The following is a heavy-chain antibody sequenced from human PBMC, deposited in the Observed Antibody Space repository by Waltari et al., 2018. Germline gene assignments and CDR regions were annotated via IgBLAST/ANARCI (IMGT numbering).Heavy chain of an antibody. V-gene: IGHV3-30*02. D-gene: IGHD3-16*02. CDR2: IRYDGSNK. CDR1: GSPFITIA. Sequence: QVQRVGSGGGGVKLGGSLRLSCAASGSPFITIAMHWVRQAPGKGLEWEAFIRYDGSNKYYADSVKGRFTISRDNSKNTLYLQMNSLRAEDTAVYYCAKTGSLLDYWGQGTLVTVSS. J-gene: IGHJ4*02. CDR3: AKTGSLLDY.